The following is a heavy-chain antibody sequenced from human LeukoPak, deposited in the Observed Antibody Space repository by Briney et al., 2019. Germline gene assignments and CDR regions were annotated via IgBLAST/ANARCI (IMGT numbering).Heavy chain of an antibody. CDR1: GYTFTSYD. V-gene: IGHV1-8*01. Sequence: ASVKVSCKASGYTFTSYDINWVRQAPGQGLEWMGWMNPNSGNTGYAQKFQGRVTMTRNTSISTAYMELSSLRSEDTAVYYCARVYSSGHNGDYFDYWGQGTLVTVSS. D-gene: IGHD6-19*01. J-gene: IGHJ4*02. CDR3: ARVYSSGHNGDYFDY. CDR2: MNPNSGNT.